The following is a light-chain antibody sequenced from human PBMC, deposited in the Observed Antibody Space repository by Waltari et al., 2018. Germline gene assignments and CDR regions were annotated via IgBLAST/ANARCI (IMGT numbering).Light chain of an antibody. Sequence: DIQMTQSPSSLSASVGDRVTITCRASKSISRYLNWYQQKPGKAPKLLIYAASSLQSGVPSSLSGSRSGTDVTLTISSRQPEDVAADYCQQSYSTPLLTFGGGTKVEIK. CDR2: AAS. CDR1: KSISRY. V-gene: IGKV1-39*01. CDR3: QQSYSTPLLT. J-gene: IGKJ4*02.